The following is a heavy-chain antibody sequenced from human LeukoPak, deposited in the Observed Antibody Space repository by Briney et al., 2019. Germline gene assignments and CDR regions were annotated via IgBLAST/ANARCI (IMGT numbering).Heavy chain of an antibody. D-gene: IGHD1-26*01. J-gene: IGHJ4*02. Sequence: GGSLRLSCAASGFTFSSYAMHWVRQAPGKGLEYVSVISSNGGSTYYANSVKGRFTISRDNSKNTLYLQMGSLRAEDMAVYHCARGGPFQWELLVYWGQGTLVTVSS. V-gene: IGHV3-64*01. CDR3: ARGGPFQWELLVY. CDR2: ISSNGGST. CDR1: GFTFSSYA.